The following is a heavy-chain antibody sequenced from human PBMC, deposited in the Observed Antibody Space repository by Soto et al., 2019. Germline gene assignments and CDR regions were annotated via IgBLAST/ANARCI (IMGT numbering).Heavy chain of an antibody. CDR1: GYSFTSYW. CDR3: ARHGAPYYYDSSGYYRYYYGMDV. J-gene: IGHJ6*02. V-gene: IGHV5-51*01. CDR2: IYPGDSDT. Sequence: HGESLKISCKGSGYSFTSYWIGWVRQMPGKGLEWMGIIYPGDSDTRYSPSFQGQVTISADKSISTAYLQWSSLKASDTAMYYCARHGAPYYYDSSGYYRYYYGMDVWGQGTTVTVSS. D-gene: IGHD3-22*01.